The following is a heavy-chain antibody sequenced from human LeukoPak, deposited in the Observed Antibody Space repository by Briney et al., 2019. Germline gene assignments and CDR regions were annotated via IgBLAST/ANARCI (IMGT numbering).Heavy chain of an antibody. V-gene: IGHV3-30*18. CDR1: GFTFSSYG. Sequence: GRSLRPSCAASGFTFSSYGMHWVRQAPGKGLEWVAVISYDGSNKYYADSVKGRFTISRDNSKNTLYLQMSSLRAEDTAVYYCAKSSGCDYWGQGTLVTVSS. D-gene: IGHD6-19*01. CDR2: ISYDGSNK. CDR3: AKSSGCDY. J-gene: IGHJ4*02.